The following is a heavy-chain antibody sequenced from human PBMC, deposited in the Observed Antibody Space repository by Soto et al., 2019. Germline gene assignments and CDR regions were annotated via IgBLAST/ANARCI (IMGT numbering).Heavy chain of an antibody. V-gene: IGHV4-34*01. CDR2: INHSGST. CDR1: GGSFSGYY. D-gene: IGHD2-15*01. Sequence: TSETLSLTCAVYGGSFSGYYWSWIRQPPGKGLEWIGEINHSGSTNYNPSLKSRVTISVDTSKNQFSLKLSSVTAADTAVYYCARGLSPNCSGGSCYRYFDYWGQGTLVTVSS. CDR3: ARGLSPNCSGGSCYRYFDY. J-gene: IGHJ4*02.